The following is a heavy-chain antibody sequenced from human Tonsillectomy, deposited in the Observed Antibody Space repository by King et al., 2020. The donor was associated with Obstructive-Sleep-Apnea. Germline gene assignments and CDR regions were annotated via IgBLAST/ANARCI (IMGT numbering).Heavy chain of an antibody. CDR1: GFTFDDYA. D-gene: IGHD3-22*01. CDR3: GKDTGSSGYYGPNGFDI. V-gene: IGHV3-9*01. CDR2: ISWNSGRI. J-gene: IGHJ3*02. Sequence: VQLVESGGNLVQPGRSLRLSCAASGFTFDDYAMHWVRQAPGKGLEWVSGISWNSGRIGYADSVKGRFTIARDNAKNSLYLQMNSLRAEDTALYYCGKDTGSSGYYGPNGFDIWGQGTMVTVSS.